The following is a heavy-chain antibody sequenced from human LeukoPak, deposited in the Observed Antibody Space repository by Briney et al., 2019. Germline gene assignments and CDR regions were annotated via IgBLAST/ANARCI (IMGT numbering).Heavy chain of an antibody. D-gene: IGHD3-22*01. CDR2: ITSSSSYI. J-gene: IGHJ4*02. V-gene: IGHV3-21*01. Sequence: GGSLRLSCAASGFTFSSYATSWVRQAPGKGLEWVSSITSSSSYIYYADSVKGRFTISRDNAKNSLYLQMNSLRAEDTAVYYCARHVVAVGFDYWGQGTLVTVSS. CDR3: ARHVVAVGFDY. CDR1: GFTFSSYA.